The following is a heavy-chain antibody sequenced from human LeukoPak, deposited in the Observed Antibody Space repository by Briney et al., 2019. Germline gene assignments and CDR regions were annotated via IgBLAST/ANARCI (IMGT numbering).Heavy chain of an antibody. CDR3: ATDLFRLAASGSVY. V-gene: IGHV1-46*01. CDR1: GHIFSDYY. Sequence: ASVKISCKASGHIFSDYYFHWVRQAPGQGVEWMGTINPSGGDTRSAQRFQGRIIMTRDTSTSTVYMELSSLGSEDTAVYYCATDLFRLAASGSVYWGQGTLVIVSS. CDR2: INPSGGDT. J-gene: IGHJ4*02. D-gene: IGHD6-13*01.